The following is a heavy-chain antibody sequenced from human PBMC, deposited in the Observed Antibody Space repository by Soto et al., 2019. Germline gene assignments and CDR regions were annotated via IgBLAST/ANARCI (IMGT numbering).Heavy chain of an antibody. CDR3: ARRYGRNFDY. V-gene: IGHV4-59*01. Sequence: QVQLQESGPGLVKPSETLSLTCTVSGGSISSYYWSWIRQPPGKGLEWIGYIYYSGNTNYNPSLKSRVTISVDTSKNQFSLKLSSVTAADTAVYYCARRYGRNFDYWGQGTLVTVSS. CDR1: GGSISSYY. CDR2: IYYSGNT. D-gene: IGHD1-20*01. J-gene: IGHJ4*02.